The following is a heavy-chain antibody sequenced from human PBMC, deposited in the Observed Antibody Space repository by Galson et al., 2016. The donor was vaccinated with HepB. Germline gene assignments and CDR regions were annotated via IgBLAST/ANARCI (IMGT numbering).Heavy chain of an antibody. CDR1: GFTFSTYA. V-gene: IGHV3-48*03. CDR3: ARPYTYYFGSGSYFDVLHYGMDV. J-gene: IGHJ6*02. Sequence: SLRLSCAASGFTFSTYAMHWVRQAPGRGLEWVAYISASGGTIYYADSVKGRFTISRDNANNSLSLQMNSLRAEDTAFYYCARPYTYYFGSGSYFDVLHYGMDVWGQGTTVTVSS. CDR2: ISASGGTI. D-gene: IGHD3-10*01.